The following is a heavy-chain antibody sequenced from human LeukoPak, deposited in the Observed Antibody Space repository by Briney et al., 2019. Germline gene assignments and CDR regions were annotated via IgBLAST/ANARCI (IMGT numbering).Heavy chain of an antibody. V-gene: IGHV3-30*04. D-gene: IGHD1-26*01. CDR2: ISYDGSNK. CDR1: GFTFSSYA. CDR3: ATNRELPDY. J-gene: IGHJ4*02. Sequence: GGSLRLSCAASGFTFSSYAMHWVRQAPGKGPEWVAVISYDGSNKYYADSVKGRFTISRDNSKNTLYLQMNSLRAEDTAVYYCATNRELPDYWGQGTLVTVSS.